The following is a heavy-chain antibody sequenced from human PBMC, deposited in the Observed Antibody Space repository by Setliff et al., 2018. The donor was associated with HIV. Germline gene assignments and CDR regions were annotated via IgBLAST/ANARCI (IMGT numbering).Heavy chain of an antibody. J-gene: IGHJ4*02. Sequence: SETLSLTCTVSGGSITRSNYYWAWIRQPPGKGLEWIGNIFYSGHTFYNPSLRSRVTISVDTYKNQFSLKLSSVTAADTALYYCARGVAAAGLWGQGTLVTVSS. CDR2: IFYSGHT. D-gene: IGHD6-13*01. V-gene: IGHV4-39*07. CDR3: ARGVAAAGL. CDR1: GGSITRSNYY.